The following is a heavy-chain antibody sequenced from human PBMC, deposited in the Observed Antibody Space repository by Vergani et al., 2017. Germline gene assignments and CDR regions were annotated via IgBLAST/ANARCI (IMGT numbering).Heavy chain of an antibody. CDR2: IYTSGST. CDR3: ARGERSRGXWIQLGYYYYYMDV. J-gene: IGHJ6*03. CDR1: GGSISSYY. Sequence: QVQLQESGPGLVKPSETLPLTCTVSGGSISSYYWSWIRQPAGKGLEWIGRIYTSGSTNYNPSLKSRVTMSVDTSKNQFSLKLSSVTAADTAVYYCARGERSRGXWIQLGYYYYYMDVWGKGTTVTVSS. D-gene: IGHD5-18*01. V-gene: IGHV4-4*07.